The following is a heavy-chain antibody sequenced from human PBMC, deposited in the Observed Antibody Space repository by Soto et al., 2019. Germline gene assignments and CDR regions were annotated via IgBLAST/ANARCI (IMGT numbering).Heavy chain of an antibody. CDR1: GGSVSSGDYY. D-gene: IGHD5-18*01. CDR2: IYYSGST. V-gene: IGHV4-61*08. J-gene: IGHJ5*02. Sequence: SETLSLTCTVSGGSVSSGDYYWSWIRQPPGKGLEWIGYIYYSGSTNYNPSLKSRVSISLDTSKNQFSLRLTSVTAADTAIYYCARIPVDTYMINWFDPWGQGTLVTVSS. CDR3: ARIPVDTYMINWFDP.